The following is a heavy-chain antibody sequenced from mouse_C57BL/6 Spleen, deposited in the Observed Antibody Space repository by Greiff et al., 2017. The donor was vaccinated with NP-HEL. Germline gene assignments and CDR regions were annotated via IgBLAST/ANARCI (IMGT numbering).Heavy chain of an antibody. CDR3: ARDHIRERYYYAMDY. Sequence: EVQLVESGGGLVKPGGSLKLSCAASGFTFSSYAMSWVRQTPEKRLEWVATISDGGSYTYYPDNVKGRFTISRDNSKNNLYLQMSNLKSEDTAMYYCARDHIRERYYYAMDYWGQGTSVTVSS. CDR2: ISDGGSYT. V-gene: IGHV5-4*01. CDR1: GFTFSSYA. J-gene: IGHJ4*01.